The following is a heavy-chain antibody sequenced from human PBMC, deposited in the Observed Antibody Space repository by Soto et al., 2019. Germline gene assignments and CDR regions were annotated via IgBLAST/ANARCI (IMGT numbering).Heavy chain of an antibody. CDR3: ARQIYDSDTGPNFQYYFDS. CDR1: GYSFAGYW. Sequence: GESLKISCKGSGYSFAGYWITWVRQKPGKGLEWMGRIDPSDSQTHYSPSFRGHVTISVTKSITTVFLQWSSLRASDTAMYYCARQIYDSDTGPNFQYYFDSWGQGTPVTVSS. V-gene: IGHV5-10-1*01. J-gene: IGHJ4*02. D-gene: IGHD3-22*01. CDR2: IDPSDSQT.